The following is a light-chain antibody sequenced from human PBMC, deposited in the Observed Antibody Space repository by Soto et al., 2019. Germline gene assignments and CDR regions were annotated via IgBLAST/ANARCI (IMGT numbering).Light chain of an antibody. CDR2: AAS. CDR3: RHDHGCPLT. CDR1: QDIRGD. V-gene: IGKV1-6*01. J-gene: IGKJ4*01. Sequence: AIQMTQSPSSLSASVGDRVTITCRATQDIRGDLGWYQQKPGQAPKLLIYAASSLQSVVPSRFSGSGSGTDFTLTSSSLQPEDFASYFRRHDHGCPLTFGGGTKLEIK.